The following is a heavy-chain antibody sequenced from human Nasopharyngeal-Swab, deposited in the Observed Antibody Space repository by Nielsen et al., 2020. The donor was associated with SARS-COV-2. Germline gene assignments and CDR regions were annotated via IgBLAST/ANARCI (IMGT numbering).Heavy chain of an antibody. CDR1: GYTFPSYY. V-gene: IGHV1-46*01. CDR2: INPRGGST. J-gene: IGHJ4*02. D-gene: IGHD2-2*01. Sequence: ASVKVSCKASGYTFPSYYMHWVRQAPGQGLERMGIINPRGGSTGYAQKFQGRVTMTRDTSTSTVYMELSSLRSEDTAVYYCARGHSRIIVVVPWRKGSFDYWGQGTLVTVSS. CDR3: ARGHSRIIVVVPWRKGSFDY.